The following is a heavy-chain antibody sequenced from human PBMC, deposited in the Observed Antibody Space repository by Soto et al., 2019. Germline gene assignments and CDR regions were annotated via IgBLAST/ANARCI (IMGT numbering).Heavy chain of an antibody. Sequence: SETLSLTCTDSGDSVSRYYWNWIRQPPGKGLEWIGYIYNSGSTNYNPSLKSRVTISVDTSKNQFSLTLTSVTAADTAVYYCARAPTYSYGSGTPYYFYAMDAWGQGTTVTVSS. J-gene: IGHJ6*02. D-gene: IGHD3-10*01. V-gene: IGHV4-59*02. CDR3: ARAPTYSYGSGTPYYFYAMDA. CDR1: GDSVSRYY. CDR2: IYNSGST.